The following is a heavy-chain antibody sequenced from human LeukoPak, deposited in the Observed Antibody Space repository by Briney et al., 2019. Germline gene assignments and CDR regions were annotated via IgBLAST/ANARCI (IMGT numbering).Heavy chain of an antibody. D-gene: IGHD3-10*01. CDR2: IYYIGST. CDR3: ARGGLIGSGIPFYFDI. J-gene: IGHJ4*02. V-gene: IGHV4-59*01. Sequence: SETLSLTCTVSGASISSCYWGWIRQPPGKGLEWIANIYYIGSTNYNPSFKSRVTISVDTSKNQFSLRLTSVIAADTAVSYCARGGLIGSGIPFYFDIWGQGTLVTLSS. CDR1: GASISSCY.